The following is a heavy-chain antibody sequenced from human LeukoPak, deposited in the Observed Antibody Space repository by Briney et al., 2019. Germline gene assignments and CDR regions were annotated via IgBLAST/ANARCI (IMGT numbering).Heavy chain of an antibody. CDR3: ALTIFGVVIGRTRRFDI. CDR2: IIPIFGTA. Sequence: VASVKVSCKASGGTFSSYAISWVRQAPGQGLEWMGGIIPIFGTANYAQKFQGRVTITADESTSTAYMEPSSLRSEDTAVYYCALTIFGVVIGRTRRFDIWGQGTMVTVSS. D-gene: IGHD3-3*01. J-gene: IGHJ3*02. V-gene: IGHV1-69*13. CDR1: GGTFSSYA.